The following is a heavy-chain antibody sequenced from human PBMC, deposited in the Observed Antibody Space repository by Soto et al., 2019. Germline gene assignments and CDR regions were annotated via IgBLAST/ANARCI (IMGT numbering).Heavy chain of an antibody. V-gene: IGHV1-18*01. CDR1: GYMFISYG. CDR2: ISAYNGNI. CDR3: VRDLDGSGSYYTDY. J-gene: IGHJ4*02. D-gene: IGHD3-10*01. Sequence: ASVKVSCKASGYMFISYGINWVRQAPGQGLEWMGWISAYNGNIKYAQNLQGRVTMTTDTSTSTACMEMRSLRSDDTAVYYCVRDLDGSGSYYTDYWGPGTLVTVSS.